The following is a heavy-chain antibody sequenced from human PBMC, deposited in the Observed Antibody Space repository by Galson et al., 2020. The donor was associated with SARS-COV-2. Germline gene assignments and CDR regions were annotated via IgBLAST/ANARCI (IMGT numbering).Heavy chain of an antibody. J-gene: IGHJ4*02. CDR2: ISRSGATI. V-gene: IGHV3-48*03. Sequence: TGGSLRLSCAASEFTFSHYDMNWVRQAPGKGLEWLAYISRSGATILYADSVKGRFTVSRDNTKNSLYLQMNSLRAEDTAVYYCARDRLYSGTYSPLDHWGQGTLVTISS. CDR3: ARDRLYSGTYSPLDH. D-gene: IGHD1-26*01. CDR1: EFTFSHYD.